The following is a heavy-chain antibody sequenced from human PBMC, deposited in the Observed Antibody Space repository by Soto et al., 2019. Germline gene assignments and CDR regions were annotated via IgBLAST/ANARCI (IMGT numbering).Heavy chain of an antibody. V-gene: IGHV4-4*07. D-gene: IGHD6-19*01. CDR1: GDSGSRYY. CDR2: IYISGST. J-gene: IGHJ6*02. CDR3: AGDSVAGAMDV. Sequence: QVQLQESGPGLVKPSETLSLNCTVSGDSGSRYYWSWVRQSAGKGLEWIGRIYISGSTTYNPSLQSRVTMSLDTSRNQLSLKLCSVAAADAAVYYCAGDSVAGAMDVWGQGTTVTVSS.